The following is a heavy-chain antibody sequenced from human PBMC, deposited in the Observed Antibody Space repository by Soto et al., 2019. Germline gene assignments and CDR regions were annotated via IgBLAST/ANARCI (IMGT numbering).Heavy chain of an antibody. J-gene: IGHJ6*03. CDR1: GGSFSGYY. CDR2: INHSGST. D-gene: IGHD3-10*01. V-gene: IGHV4-34*01. CDR3: ARGKEPSITMVRGVTRTLYYMDV. Sequence: SETLSLTCAVYGGSFSGYYWSWIRQPPGKGLEWIGEINHSGSTNYNPSLKSRVTISVDTSKNQFSLKLSSVTAADTAVYYCARGKEPSITMVRGVTRTLYYMDVWGKGTTVTVSS.